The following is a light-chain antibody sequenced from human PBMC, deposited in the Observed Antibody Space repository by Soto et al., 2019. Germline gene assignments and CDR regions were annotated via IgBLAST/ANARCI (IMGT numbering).Light chain of an antibody. CDR1: QTISND. J-gene: IGKJ4*01. V-gene: IGKV3-15*01. CDR2: GAS. CDR3: QQKNKWPPVT. Sequence: EVVMTQSPATVSVSPGEGVTLSCRASQTISNDLAWYQQKPGQAPRPLIYGASTRATGVPARFSGGGSGTEFTLTISSLQSEDFAFYYCQQKNKWPPVTFGGGTKVDIK.